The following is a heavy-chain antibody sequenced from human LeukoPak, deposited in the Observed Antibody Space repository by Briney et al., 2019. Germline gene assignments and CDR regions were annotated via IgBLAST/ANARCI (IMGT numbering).Heavy chain of an antibody. CDR2: IYYTGNT. CDR3: ARQTGSGLFTLP. J-gene: IGHJ4*02. Sequence: SETLSLTCTVSGISISSNSYWGWIRQPPGKGLEWIGSIYYTGNTYYNASLKSRVTISIGTSKNQISLRLTSVTAADTAMYYCARQTGSGLFTLPGGQGTLVTVSS. D-gene: IGHD3/OR15-3a*01. CDR1: GISISSNSY. V-gene: IGHV4-39*01.